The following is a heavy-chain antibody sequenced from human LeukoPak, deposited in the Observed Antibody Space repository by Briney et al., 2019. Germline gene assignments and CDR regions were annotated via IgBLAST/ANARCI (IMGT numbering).Heavy chain of an antibody. CDR3: AKRPGVVPAAIPYYMDV. J-gene: IGHJ6*03. CDR2: ISGSGGST. CDR1: GFTFSSCG. D-gene: IGHD2-2*01. Sequence: GGSLRLSCAASGFTFSSCGMHWVRQAPGKGLEWVSAISGSGGSTYYADSVKGRFTISRDNSKNTLYLQMNSLRAEDTAVYYCAKRPGVVPAAIPYYMDVWGKGTTVTVSS. V-gene: IGHV3-23*01.